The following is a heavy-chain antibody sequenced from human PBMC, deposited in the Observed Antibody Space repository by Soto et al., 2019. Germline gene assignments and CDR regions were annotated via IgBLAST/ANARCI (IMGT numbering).Heavy chain of an antibody. V-gene: IGHV2-5*02. D-gene: IGHD3-10*01. CDR3: AQVGYYGSGSYDFDY. CDR1: GFSLSTSGVG. CDR2: IYWDDDK. Sequence: SGPTLVNPTQTLTLTCTFSGFSLSTSGVGVGWIRQPPGKALEWLALIYWDDDKRYSPSLKSRLTITKDTPKNQVVLTMTNMDPVDTATYYCAQVGYYGSGSYDFDYWGQGTLVTVSS. J-gene: IGHJ4*02.